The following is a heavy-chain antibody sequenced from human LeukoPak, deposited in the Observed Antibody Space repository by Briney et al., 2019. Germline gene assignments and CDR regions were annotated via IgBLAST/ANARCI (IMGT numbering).Heavy chain of an antibody. D-gene: IGHD6-25*01. CDR3: ARHPSSAWHADY. V-gene: IGHV4-39*01. CDR1: GGSISTSSYC. Sequence: SETLSLTCTVSGGSISTSSYCWGWIRQPPGKGLEWIGSISYSGTTYYNPSLKSRVTISVDTSNNQFSLRLTSVTAADTAVYFCARHPSSAWHADYSGHGTLVTVSS. CDR2: ISYSGTT. J-gene: IGHJ4*01.